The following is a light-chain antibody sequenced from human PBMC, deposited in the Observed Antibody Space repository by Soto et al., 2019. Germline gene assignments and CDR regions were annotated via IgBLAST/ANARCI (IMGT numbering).Light chain of an antibody. J-gene: IGLJ3*02. Sequence: QSVLTQPPSVSGAPGQRVTISCTGSSSNIGAGYDVHWYQQLPGTAPKLLIYGNSNRPSGVPDRFSGSKSGTSAALAITGLQAEDEADYYFQSYDSSNWVFGGGTKLTVL. CDR3: QSYDSSNWV. CDR1: SSNIGAGYD. V-gene: IGLV1-40*01. CDR2: GNS.